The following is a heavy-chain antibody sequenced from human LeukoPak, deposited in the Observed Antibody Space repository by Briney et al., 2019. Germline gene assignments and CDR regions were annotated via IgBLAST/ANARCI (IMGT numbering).Heavy chain of an antibody. V-gene: IGHV3-7*04. J-gene: IGHJ4*02. D-gene: IGHD5-24*01. CDR3: TRVGYIDEGIDY. Sequence: GGSLRLSCVASGFPFSSYWMTWVRQAPGKGLEWVANIKQDGSKKSYVDSVKGRFTISRDNAKNSLYLQMNSLGAEDTAIHYCTRVGYIDEGIDYWGQGTLVTVSS. CDR1: GFPFSSYW. CDR2: IKQDGSKK.